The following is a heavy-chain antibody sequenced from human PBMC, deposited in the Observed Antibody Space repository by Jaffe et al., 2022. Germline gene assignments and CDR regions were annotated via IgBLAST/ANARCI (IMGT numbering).Heavy chain of an antibody. CDR2: IYWSEEK. CDR3: AHRREDSSWYHFHN. J-gene: IGHJ4*02. D-gene: IGHD3-22*01. V-gene: IGHV2-5*01. CDR1: GFSLSTAGVA. Sequence: QITLKESGPTLVKPTETLTLTCTFSGFSLSTAGVAVGWIRQPPGKALECLAIIYWSEEKRYSPSLKSRLTITKDTSKNQVVLTITDVDPVDTATYFCAHRREDSSWYHFHNWGQGTLVTVSS.